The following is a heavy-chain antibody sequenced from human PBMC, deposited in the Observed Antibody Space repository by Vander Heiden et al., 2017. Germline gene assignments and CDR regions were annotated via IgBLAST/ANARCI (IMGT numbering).Heavy chain of an antibody. J-gene: IGHJ2*01. D-gene: IGHD3-22*01. V-gene: IGHV3-33*01. CDR1: GFSFSSFD. Sequence: QVQLVESGGGVVQPGRSLRLSCVASGFSFSSFDMHWVRQAPGKGLEWVAVMSYDGSEKYFGDSVRGRFTISRDNSKNTLYVQMNSLRAEDTAVYYCARGFVSDRSGHYWYLDLWGRGTLVTVSS. CDR2: MSYDGSEK. CDR3: ARGFVSDRSGHYWYLDL.